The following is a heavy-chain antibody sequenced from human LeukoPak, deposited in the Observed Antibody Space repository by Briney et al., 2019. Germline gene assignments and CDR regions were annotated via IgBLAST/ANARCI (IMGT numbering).Heavy chain of an antibody. CDR2: IIPIFGTA. V-gene: IGHV1-69*06. J-gene: IGHJ4*02. CDR1: GGTFSSYA. Sequence: SVKVSCKASGGTFSSYAISWERQAPGQGLEWMGGIIPIFGTANYAQKFQGRVTITADKSTSTAYMELSSLRSEDTAVYYCARVAGYSSGWYNDYWGQGTLVTVSS. CDR3: ARVAGYSSGWYNDY. D-gene: IGHD6-19*01.